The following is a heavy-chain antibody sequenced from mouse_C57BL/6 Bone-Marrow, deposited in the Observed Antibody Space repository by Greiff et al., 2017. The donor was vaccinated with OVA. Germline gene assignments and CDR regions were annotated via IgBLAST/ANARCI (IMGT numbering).Heavy chain of an antibody. D-gene: IGHD1-1*02. CDR3: AYGAMDY. CDR2: ISSGSSTI. Sequence: EVKLVESGGGLVKPGGSLKLSCAASGFTFSDYGMHWVRQAPEKGLEWVAYISSGSSTIYYADTVRGRFTISRDNAKNTLFLQMTSLRSEDTAMYYCAYGAMDYWGQGTSVTVSS. CDR1: GFTFSDYG. J-gene: IGHJ4*01. V-gene: IGHV5-17*01.